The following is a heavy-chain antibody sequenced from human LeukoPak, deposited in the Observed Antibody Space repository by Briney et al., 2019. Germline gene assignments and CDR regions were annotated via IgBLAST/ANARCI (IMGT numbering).Heavy chain of an antibody. J-gene: IGHJ3*02. Sequence: PSETLSLTCTVSGYSISSGYYWGWIRQPPGRGLEWIGSIYYSGNTYYNPSLKSRVTISVDASKNQFSLKLSSVTAADTAVYYCARDGYNPVAFDIWGQGTVVTVSS. CDR1: GYSISSGYY. CDR3: ARDGYNPVAFDI. V-gene: IGHV4-38-2*02. D-gene: IGHD5-24*01. CDR2: IYYSGNT.